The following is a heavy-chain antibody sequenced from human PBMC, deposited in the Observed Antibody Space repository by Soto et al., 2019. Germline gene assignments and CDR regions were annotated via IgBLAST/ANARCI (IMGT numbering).Heavy chain of an antibody. V-gene: IGHV3-11*05. D-gene: IGHD1-26*01. CDR3: AREGWELGYYFDY. J-gene: IGHJ4*02. CDR1: GFTFSDYY. Sequence: GGSLRLSCAASGFTFSDYYMSWIRQAPGKGLEWVSYISSSSSYTNYADSVKGRFTISRDNAKNSLYLQMNSLRAEDTAVYYCAREGWELGYYFDYWGQGTLVTVSS. CDR2: ISSSSSYT.